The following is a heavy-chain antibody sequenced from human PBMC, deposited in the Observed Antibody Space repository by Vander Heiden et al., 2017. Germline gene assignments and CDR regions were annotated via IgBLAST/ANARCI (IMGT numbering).Heavy chain of an antibody. J-gene: IGHJ4*02. V-gene: IGHV2-26*01. CDR3: ARITNCSGGSCYSGAFDY. Sequence: QVTLKESGPVLVTPTETLTLTCTVSGLSLNNARMAVSWLRQPPGKALEWLAHIFSNDEKSYITSLKSRLTISKDTSKSQVVLTMTNMDPVDTATYYCARITNCSGGSCYSGAFDYWGQGTLVTVSS. CDR1: GLSLNNARMA. CDR2: IFSNDEK. D-gene: IGHD2-15*01.